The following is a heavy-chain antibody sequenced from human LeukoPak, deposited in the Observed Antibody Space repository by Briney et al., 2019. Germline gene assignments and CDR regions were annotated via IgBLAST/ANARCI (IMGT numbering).Heavy chain of an antibody. D-gene: IGHD3-10*01. CDR2: INAGNGNT. V-gene: IGHV1-3*03. J-gene: IGHJ6*03. CDR1: GYTFTSYA. CDR3: ARGELLWFGERYYYYMDV. Sequence: ASVKVSCKASGYTFTSYAMHWVRQAPGQRLEWMGWINAGNGNTKYSQEFQGRVTITRDTSASTAYMELSSLRSEDTAVYYCARGELLWFGERYYYYMDVWGKGTTVTISS.